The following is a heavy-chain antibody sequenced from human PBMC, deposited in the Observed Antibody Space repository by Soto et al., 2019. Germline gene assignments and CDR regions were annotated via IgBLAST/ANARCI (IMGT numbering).Heavy chain of an antibody. CDR2: IIPIFGTA. CDR1: GGTFSSYA. J-gene: IGHJ6*02. Sequence: GASVKVSCKASGGTFSSYAISWVRQAPGQGLEWMGGIIPIFGTANYAQKFRGRVTITADESTSTAYMELSSLRSEDTAVYYCAREFKVDIVATITEGYYYYGMDVWGQGTTVTVS. D-gene: IGHD5-12*01. CDR3: AREFKVDIVATITEGYYYYGMDV. V-gene: IGHV1-69*13.